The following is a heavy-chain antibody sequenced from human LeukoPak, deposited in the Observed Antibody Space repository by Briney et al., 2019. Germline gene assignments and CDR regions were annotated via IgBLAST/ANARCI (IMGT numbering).Heavy chain of an antibody. Sequence: TSETLSLTCSVSGGSISGYYWSWIRQPPGKGLEWIGYIYYSGSTNYNPSLKSRVIISVDTSKNQFSLKLSSVTAADTAVYYCARSRGRKVTPFDYWGQGILVTVSS. D-gene: IGHD3-10*01. CDR2: IYYSGST. CDR1: GGSISGYY. V-gene: IGHV4-59*08. J-gene: IGHJ4*02. CDR3: ARSRGRKVTPFDY.